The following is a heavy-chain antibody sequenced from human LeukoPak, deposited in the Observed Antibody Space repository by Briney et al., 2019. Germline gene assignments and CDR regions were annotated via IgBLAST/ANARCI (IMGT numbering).Heavy chain of an antibody. V-gene: IGHV3-21*01. CDR1: GFTFSSYS. CDR2: ISSSSSYI. Sequence: PGGSLRLSCAASGFTFSSYSMNWVRQAPGKGLEWVSSISSSSSYIYYADSVKGRFTISRDNAKNSLYPQMNSLRAEDTAVYYCARVRGGHNWNEMLYWGQGTLVTVSS. CDR3: ARVRGGHNWNEMLY. J-gene: IGHJ4*02. D-gene: IGHD1-20*01.